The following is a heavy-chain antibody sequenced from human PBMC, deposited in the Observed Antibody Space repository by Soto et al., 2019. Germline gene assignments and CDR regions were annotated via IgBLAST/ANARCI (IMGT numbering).Heavy chain of an antibody. CDR2: IGTAGDT. V-gene: IGHV3-13*04. J-gene: IGHJ6*01. Sequence: EVQLVESGGGLVQPGGSLRLSCAASGFTFSSYDMHWVRQATGKGLEWVSAIGTAGDTYYPGSVKGRFTISRENAKNSLYLQMNSRRAGDTAVYYCARDLRLGYCSSTSCYGAGYYYGMDVW. CDR1: GFTFSSYD. D-gene: IGHD2-2*01. CDR3: ARDLRLGYCSSTSCYGAGYYYGMDV.